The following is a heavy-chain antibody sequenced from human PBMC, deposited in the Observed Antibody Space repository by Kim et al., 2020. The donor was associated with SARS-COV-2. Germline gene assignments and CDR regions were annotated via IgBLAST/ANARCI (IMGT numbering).Heavy chain of an antibody. J-gene: IGHJ4*02. CDR3: TTVRFLYTSSWSD. V-gene: IGHV3-15*01. Sequence: GGSLRLSCVGSGFSFNNAWMTWVRQPPGKGLEWVGRIRSKTDGGTTDYATPVRGRFTISRDDSKNTLYLQMNSLKTEDTAVYYCTTVRFLYTSSWSDWGQGTLVTVSS. D-gene: IGHD6-13*01. CDR2: IRSKTDGGTT. CDR1: GFSFNNAW.